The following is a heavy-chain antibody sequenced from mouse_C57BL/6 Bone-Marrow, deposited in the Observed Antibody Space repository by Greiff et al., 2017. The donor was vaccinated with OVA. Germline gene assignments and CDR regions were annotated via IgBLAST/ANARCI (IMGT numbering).Heavy chain of an antibody. CDR3: ARDYSWFAY. Sequence: EVKLMESGGGLVKPGGSLKLSCAASGFTFSDYGMHWVRQAPEQGLEWVAYISSGSSTIYYADTVKGRFTISRDNAKTTLFLQMTSLRSEDTAMXYCARDYSWFAYWGQGTLVTVSA. CDR2: ISSGSSTI. D-gene: IGHD1-1*02. V-gene: IGHV5-17*01. CDR1: GFTFSDYG. J-gene: IGHJ3*01.